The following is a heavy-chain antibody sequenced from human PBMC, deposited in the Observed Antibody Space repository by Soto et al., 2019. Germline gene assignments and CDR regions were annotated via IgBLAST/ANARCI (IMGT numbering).Heavy chain of an antibody. D-gene: IGHD6-19*01. CDR3: AKDDREAVAGAVHFYGMDV. CDR1: GFTFRWFA. CDR2: VSYEGTTK. J-gene: IGHJ6*02. V-gene: IGHV3-30*18. Sequence: QVQLVESGGDVVQPGESLRLSCVASGFTFRWFAMLWVRQAPGKGLEWVAAVSYEGTTKTYSDDVKGRVTISRGNSRNTGYLQRDNLRREDTAMYYCAKDDREAVAGAVHFYGMDVWGQGTSVAVSS.